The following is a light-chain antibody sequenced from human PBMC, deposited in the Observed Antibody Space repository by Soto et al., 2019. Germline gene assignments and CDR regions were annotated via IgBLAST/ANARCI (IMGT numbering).Light chain of an antibody. CDR2: EVS. CDR1: SSDVGSYNL. V-gene: IGLV2-23*02. CDR3: CAHAASCICV. J-gene: IGLJ3*02. Sequence: SVLTQPASVCGAPGQSCTISCTGNSSDVGSYNLVSWYQQHPGKAPKLMIYEVSKRPSGVSNRFSGSKSGNTASLTISGLQAEDYDDKYSCAHAASCICVFGR.